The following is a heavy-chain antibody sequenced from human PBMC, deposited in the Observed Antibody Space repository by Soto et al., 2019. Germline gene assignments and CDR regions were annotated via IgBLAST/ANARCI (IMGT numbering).Heavy chain of an antibody. J-gene: IGHJ4*02. CDR2: ISSSGSTI. V-gene: IGHV3-48*03. CDR1: GFTFSSYE. D-gene: IGHD3-22*01. Sequence: HPGGSLRLSCAASGFTFSSYEMNWVRQAPGKGLEWVSYISSSGSTIYYADSVKGRFTISRDNAKNSLYLQMNSLRAEDTAVYYCVMYYYDSSGYYYFDYWGQGTLVTVSS. CDR3: VMYYYDSSGYYYFDY.